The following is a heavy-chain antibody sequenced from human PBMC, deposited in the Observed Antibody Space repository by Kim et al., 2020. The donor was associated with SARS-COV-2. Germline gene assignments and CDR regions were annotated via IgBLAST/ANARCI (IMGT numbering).Heavy chain of an antibody. J-gene: IGHJ5*02. D-gene: IGHD4-17*01. V-gene: IGHV3-48*03. CDR3: ARGPSHYGGKILRNWFDP. CDR1: GFTFSSYE. Sequence: GGSLRLSCAASGFTFSSYEMNWVRQAPGKGLEWVSYISSSGSTIYYADSVKGRFTISRDNAKNSLYLQMNSLRAEDTAVYYCARGPSHYGGKILRNWFDPWGQGTLVTVSS. CDR2: ISSSGSTI.